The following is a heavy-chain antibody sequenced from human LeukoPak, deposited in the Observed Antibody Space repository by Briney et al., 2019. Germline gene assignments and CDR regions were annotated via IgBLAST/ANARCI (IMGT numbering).Heavy chain of an antibody. Sequence: SETLSLTCTVSAGSISSYYWSWIRQPPGKGLEWIGYIYYSGSTNYNPSLKSRVTISVDTSKNQFSLKLSSVTAADTAVYYCAREALYYDSSGLLFWGQGTLVTVSS. J-gene: IGHJ4*02. CDR3: AREALYYDSSGLLF. V-gene: IGHV4-59*01. CDR1: AGSISSYY. CDR2: IYYSGST. D-gene: IGHD3-22*01.